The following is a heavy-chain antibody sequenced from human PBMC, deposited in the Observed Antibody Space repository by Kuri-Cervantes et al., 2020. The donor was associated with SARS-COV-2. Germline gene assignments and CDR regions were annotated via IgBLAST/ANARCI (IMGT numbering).Heavy chain of an antibody. CDR1: GGSISSGTYY. Sequence: SETLSLTCTVSGGSISSGTYYWNWIRQPAGKGLEWIGRIYISGSTNYNPSLKSRVTISVDTSKSQFSLKLSSVTAADTAVFYCARLNLGSSGSYYFDYWGQGTLVTVSS. V-gene: IGHV4-61*02. J-gene: IGHJ4*02. CDR3: ARLNLGSSGSYYFDY. CDR2: IYISGST. D-gene: IGHD6-19*01.